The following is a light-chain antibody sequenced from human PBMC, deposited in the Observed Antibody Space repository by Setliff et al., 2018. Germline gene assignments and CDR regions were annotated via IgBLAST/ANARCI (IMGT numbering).Light chain of an antibody. CDR1: SSDVGGYNY. CDR2: KVS. CDR3: SSYAGSNTV. J-gene: IGLJ2*01. V-gene: IGLV2-8*01. Sequence: ALTQPPSASGSPGQSVTISCTGTSSDVGGYNYVSWYQQHPGKAPKLIIHKVSKRPSGVPDRFSGSKSGNTASLTVSGLQAEDEAHYYCSSYAGSNTVFGGGTKVTVL.